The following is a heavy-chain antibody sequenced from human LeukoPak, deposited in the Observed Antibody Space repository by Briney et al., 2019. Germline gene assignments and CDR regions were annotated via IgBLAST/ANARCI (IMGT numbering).Heavy chain of an antibody. D-gene: IGHD3-22*01. CDR1: GFTFSNAW. Sequence: PGGSLRLSCAASGFTFSNAWMNWVRQAPGKGLEWVGRIKSKTDGGTTDYAAPLKGRFTISRDDSKNTLYLQMNSLKTEDTAVYYCTTDSVAYYYDSSGYCGDYWGQGTLVTVSS. CDR2: IKSKTDGGTT. J-gene: IGHJ4*02. CDR3: TTDSVAYYYDSSGYCGDY. V-gene: IGHV3-15*07.